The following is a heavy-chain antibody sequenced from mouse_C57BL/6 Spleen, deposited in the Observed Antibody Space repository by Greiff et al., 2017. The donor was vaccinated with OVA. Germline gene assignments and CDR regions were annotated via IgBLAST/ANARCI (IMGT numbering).Heavy chain of an antibody. D-gene: IGHD2-1*01. CDR3: ARRSIYYGNFYYAMDY. V-gene: IGHV1-9*01. CDR1: GYTFTGYW. J-gene: IGHJ4*01. CDR2: IFPGSGST. Sequence: QVQLQQSGAELMKPGASVKLSCKATGYTFTGYWIEWVKQRPGHGLEWIGEIFPGSGSTNYNEKFKGKATFTADTSSNTAYMQLSSLTTEDSAIYYCARRSIYYGNFYYAMDYWGQGTSVTVSS.